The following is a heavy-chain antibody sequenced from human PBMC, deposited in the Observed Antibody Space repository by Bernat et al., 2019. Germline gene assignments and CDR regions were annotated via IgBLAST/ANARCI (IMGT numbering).Heavy chain of an antibody. V-gene: IGHV1-69*04. J-gene: IGHJ4*02. Sequence: QVQLVQSGAEVKKPGSSVKVPCKAPGGTFSSYAISWVRQAPGQGLEWMGRIIPILGIANYAQKFQGRVTITADKSTSTAYMELSSLRSEDTAMYYCARDKVLSGSYYQDYWGQGTLVTVSS. D-gene: IGHD1-26*01. CDR1: GGTFSSYA. CDR3: ARDKVLSGSYYQDY. CDR2: IIPILGIA.